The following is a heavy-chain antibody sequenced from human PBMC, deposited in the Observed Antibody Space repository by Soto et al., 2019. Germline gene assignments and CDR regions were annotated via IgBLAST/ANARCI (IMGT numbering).Heavy chain of an antibody. CDR3: AKLHEEDGFRSAAAGTLSDY. CDR2: ISGSGGST. CDR1: GFTFSSYA. V-gene: IGHV3-23*01. J-gene: IGHJ4*02. Sequence: EVQLLESGGGLVQPGGSLRLSCAASGFTFSSYAMSWVRQAPGKGLEWVSAISGSGGSTYYADSVKGRFTISRDNSKNTLYLQMNSLRAEDTAVYYCAKLHEEDGFRSAAAGTLSDYWGQGTLVTVSS. D-gene: IGHD6-13*01.